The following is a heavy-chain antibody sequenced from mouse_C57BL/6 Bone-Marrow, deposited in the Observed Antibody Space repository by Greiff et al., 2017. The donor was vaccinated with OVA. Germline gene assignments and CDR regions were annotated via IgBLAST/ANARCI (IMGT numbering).Heavy chain of an antibody. V-gene: IGHV1-81*01. D-gene: IGHD3-2*02. Sequence: QVQLQQSGAELARPGASVKLSCKASGYTFTSYGISWVKQRTGRGLEWIGEIDPRSGNTYYNEKFKGKATLTADKSSSTAYMEHSSLTCEDSAVYVCEGRGKRRLRIGGFAYWGQGTLVTVSA. CDR1: GYTFTSYG. CDR2: IDPRSGNT. J-gene: IGHJ3*01. CDR3: EGRGKRRLRIGGFAY.